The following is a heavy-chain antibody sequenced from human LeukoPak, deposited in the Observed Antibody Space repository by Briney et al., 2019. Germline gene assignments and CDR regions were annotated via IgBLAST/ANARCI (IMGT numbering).Heavy chain of an antibody. Sequence: SETLSLTCSVSNYSISRTYHWGWIRQPPGKGLEWIGTIYHSGTTYYSPSLKSRVTISIHTSKNQFSLRLTSVTAADTAVYYCARGGGSGWYSSENWFDPWGQGTLVTVSS. J-gene: IGHJ5*02. D-gene: IGHD6-19*01. CDR3: ARGGGSGWYSSENWFDP. CDR1: NYSISRTYH. V-gene: IGHV4-38-2*02. CDR2: IYHSGTT.